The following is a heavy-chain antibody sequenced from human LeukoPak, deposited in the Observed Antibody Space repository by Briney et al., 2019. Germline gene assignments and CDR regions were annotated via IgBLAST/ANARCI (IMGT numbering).Heavy chain of an antibody. CDR3: AKTRGCSSTSCWYYFDY. CDR2: IYSDNT. D-gene: IGHD2-2*01. J-gene: IGHJ4*02. CDR1: GFTVSSNS. Sequence: GGSLRLSCTVSGFTVSSNSMSWVRQAPGKGLEWVSFIYSDNTHYSDSVKGRFTISRDNSKNTLYLQMNSLRAEDTAVYYCAKTRGCSSTSCWYYFDYWGQGTLVTVSS. V-gene: IGHV3-66*03.